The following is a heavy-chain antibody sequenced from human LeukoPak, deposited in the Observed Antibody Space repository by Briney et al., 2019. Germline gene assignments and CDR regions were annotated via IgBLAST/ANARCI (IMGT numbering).Heavy chain of an antibody. D-gene: IGHD1-26*01. J-gene: IGHJ4*02. Sequence: SETLSLTCTVSGCIYNYYCSWMRPPPGKGLEWMGYIHYNGITNYNPSLKSRVTMSLDTSKNQVSLKLNSVTAADTAVYSCARHISSGGTYAHFDYWGQGTLVTVSS. CDR2: IHYNGIT. V-gene: IGHV4-59*08. CDR1: GCIYNYY. CDR3: ARHISSGGTYAHFDY.